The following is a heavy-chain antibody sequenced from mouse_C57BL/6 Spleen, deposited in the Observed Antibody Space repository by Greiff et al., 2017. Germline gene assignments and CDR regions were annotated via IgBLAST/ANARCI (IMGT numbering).Heavy chain of an antibody. Sequence: EVKVVESEGGLVQPGSSMKLSCTASGFTFSDYYMAWVRQVPEKGLEWVANINYDGSSTYYLDSLKSRFIISRDNAKNILYLQMSSLKSEDTATYYCAREGGRLDYAMDYWGQGTSVTVSS. CDR3: AREGGRLDYAMDY. J-gene: IGHJ4*01. V-gene: IGHV5-16*01. CDR1: GFTFSDYY. CDR2: INYDGSST.